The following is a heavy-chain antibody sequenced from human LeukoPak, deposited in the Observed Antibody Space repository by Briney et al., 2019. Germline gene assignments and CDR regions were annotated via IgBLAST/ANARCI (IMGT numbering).Heavy chain of an antibody. V-gene: IGHV3-73*01. J-gene: IGHJ6*03. CDR1: GFTLSVSA. Sequence: PGGSLRLSCAASGFTLSVSAMHWVRQASGKGLEWVGRIRSKANSYATAYAASVKGRFTISRDDSMNTAYLQMNSLKTEDTAVYYCTSYYYYYMDVWGKGTTVTVSS. CDR2: IRSKANSYAT. CDR3: TSYYYYYMDV.